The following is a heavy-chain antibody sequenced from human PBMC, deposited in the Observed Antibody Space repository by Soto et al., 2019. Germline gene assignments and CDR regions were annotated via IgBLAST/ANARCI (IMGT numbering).Heavy chain of an antibody. V-gene: IGHV1-18*01. J-gene: IGHJ5*02. D-gene: IGHD6-13*01. CDR2: ISAYNGNT. Sequence: GASVKVSCKASGYTFTSYGISWVRQAPGQGLEWMGWISAYNGNTNYAQKLQGRVTMTTDTSTSTAYMELRSLRSDDTAVYYCARNLLRGSWYPGWFDPWGQGTLVTVSS. CDR3: ARNLLRGSWYPGWFDP. CDR1: GYTFTSYG.